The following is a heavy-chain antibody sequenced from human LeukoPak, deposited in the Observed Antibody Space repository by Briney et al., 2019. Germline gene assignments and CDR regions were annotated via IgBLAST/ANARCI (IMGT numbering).Heavy chain of an antibody. V-gene: IGHV4-59*01. CDR2: IYYSGST. CDR1: GGSISSYY. CDR3: ARSGAQRGYSYGPSKWFDL. J-gene: IGHJ5*02. Sequence: PSETLSLTCTASGGSISSYYWSWIRQPPGKGLEWIGYIYYSGSTNYNPSLKSRVTMSVDTSKNQFSLKLSSVTAADTAVYYCARSGAQRGYSYGPSKWFDLWGQGTLVTVSS. D-gene: IGHD5-18*01.